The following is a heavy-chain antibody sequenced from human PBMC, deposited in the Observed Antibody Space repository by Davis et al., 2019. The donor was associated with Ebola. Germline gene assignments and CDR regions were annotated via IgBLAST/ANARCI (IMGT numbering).Heavy chain of an antibody. CDR3: VGGGLLRAKH. J-gene: IGHJ4*02. CDR1: GFGVTTYY. Sequence: GESLKISCAVSGFGVTTYYMSWVRQAPGKGLEWVSTIYSGGDTYYLDSVKGRFTISRDKSRNTLYLQMNSLKAEDTALYFCVGGGLLRAKHWGQGTLVSVSS. D-gene: IGHD3-3*01. V-gene: IGHV3-53*01. CDR2: IYSGGDT.